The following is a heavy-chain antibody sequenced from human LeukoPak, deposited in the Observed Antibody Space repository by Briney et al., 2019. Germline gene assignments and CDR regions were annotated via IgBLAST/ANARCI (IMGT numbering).Heavy chain of an antibody. CDR1: GYTLTELS. D-gene: IGHD6-13*01. CDR2: FDPEDGET. V-gene: IGHV1-24*01. CDR3: ATLLLSSWYPRWFDP. Sequence: ASVKVSCKVSGYTLTELSMHWVRQAPGKGGEWMGGFDPEDGETIYTQKFQGRVTITEATSTDTAYMELSSLRSEDTAVYYCATLLLSSWYPRWFDPWGQGTLVTVSS. J-gene: IGHJ5*02.